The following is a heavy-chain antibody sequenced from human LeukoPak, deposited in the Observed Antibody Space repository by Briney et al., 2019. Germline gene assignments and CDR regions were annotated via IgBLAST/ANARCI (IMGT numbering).Heavy chain of an antibody. D-gene: IGHD5-18*01. CDR1: GGSISSYY. CDR3: ASRRVVDTAMDY. CDR2: IYYIGSP. J-gene: IGHJ4*02. V-gene: IGHV4-59*08. Sequence: SETLSLTCTVSGGSISSYYRSWIRQPPGKGLEWIGYIYYIGSPSYNPSLKSRVTISIDTSKNQFSLKLSSVTAADTAIYYCASRRVVDTAMDYWGQGTLVTVSS.